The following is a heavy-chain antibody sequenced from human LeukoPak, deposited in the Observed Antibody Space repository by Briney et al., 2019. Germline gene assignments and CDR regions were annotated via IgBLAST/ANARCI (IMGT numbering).Heavy chain of an antibody. J-gene: IGHJ4*02. Sequence: PSETLSLTCTVSGGSISSSTYYWAWIRQPPGKGLEWIGSIYYRGSTYYNPSLMSRVTISVDTSKNHFSLRLSSVTAADTAVYYCARIPRYQIAPPGFFDYWGQGTLVTVSS. CDR2: IYYRGST. CDR3: ARIPRYQIAPPGFFDY. D-gene: IGHD6-13*01. CDR1: GGSISSSTYY. V-gene: IGHV4-39*02.